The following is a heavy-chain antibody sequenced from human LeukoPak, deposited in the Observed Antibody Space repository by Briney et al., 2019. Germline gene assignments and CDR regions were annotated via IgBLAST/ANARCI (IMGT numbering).Heavy chain of an antibody. CDR2: IRSKAYGGTS. Sequence: QPSETLSLTCTASGGSISSYYWSWIRQAPGKGLEWVAFIRSKAYGGTSEYAASLKGRFTISRDDSKSIAYLQMNSLKTEDTAVYYCTRVYYTSGSYRSPFAYWGQGTLVTVSS. CDR3: TRVYYTSGSYRSPFAY. J-gene: IGHJ4*02. V-gene: IGHV3-49*03. CDR1: GGSISSYY. D-gene: IGHD3-10*01.